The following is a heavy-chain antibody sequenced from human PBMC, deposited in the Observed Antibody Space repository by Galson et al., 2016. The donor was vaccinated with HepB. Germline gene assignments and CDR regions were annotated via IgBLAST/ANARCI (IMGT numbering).Heavy chain of an antibody. V-gene: IGHV3-33*01. J-gene: IGHJ4*02. CDR3: ARSISRTNGPPFDY. CDR2: IWYDGSEE. CDR1: GFTFRNYG. D-gene: IGHD1-20*01. Sequence: SLRLSCAASGFTFRNYGMHWVRQAPGKGLEWVALIWYDGSEEYYADSVEGRFTITRDNSKNTLYLQMNSLRAEDTAVYYCARSISRTNGPPFDYWGQGTLVTVSS.